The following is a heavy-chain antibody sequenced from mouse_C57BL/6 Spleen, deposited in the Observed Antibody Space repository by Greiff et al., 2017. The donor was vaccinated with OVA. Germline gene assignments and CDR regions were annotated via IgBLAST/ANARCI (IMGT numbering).Heavy chain of an antibody. J-gene: IGHJ1*03. CDR3: ARDGSSHWYFDV. CDR2: ISYDGSN. Sequence: ESGPGLVKPSQSLSLTCSVTGYSITSGYYWNWIRQFPGNKLEWMGYISYDGSNNYNPSLKNRISITRDTSKNQFFLKLNSVTTEDTATYYCARDGSSHWYFDVWGTGTTVTVSS. CDR1: GYSITSGYY. V-gene: IGHV3-6*01. D-gene: IGHD1-1*01.